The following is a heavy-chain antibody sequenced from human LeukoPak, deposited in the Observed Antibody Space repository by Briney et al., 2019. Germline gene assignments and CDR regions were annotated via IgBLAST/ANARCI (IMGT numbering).Heavy chain of an antibody. CDR2: FSTSSSHI. CDR1: GFTFSSYS. J-gene: IGHJ4*02. D-gene: IGHD5-18*01. Sequence: GGSLRLSCAASGFTFSSYSMNWVRQAPGKGLEWVSYFSTSSSHIYYADSVKGRFTISRDNAKNSLYLQMNSLRAEDTAVYYCARDSRYGYSNVYWGQGTLVTVSS. V-gene: IGHV3-21*01. CDR3: ARDSRYGYSNVY.